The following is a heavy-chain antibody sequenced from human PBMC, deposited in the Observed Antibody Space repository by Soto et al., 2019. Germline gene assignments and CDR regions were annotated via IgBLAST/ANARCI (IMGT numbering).Heavy chain of an antibody. CDR3: ARGNDDYFLPKSKFADY. D-gene: IGHD4-17*01. CDR2: ISSRSSTI. V-gene: IGHV3-48*01. CDR1: GFTFSSYS. Sequence: GGSLRLSCAASGFTFSSYSMNWVRQAPGKGLEWVSYISSRSSTIYYGDSAKGRFTISRDNAKNSLYLQMNSLRAEDTAVYYCARGNDDYFLPKSKFADYWGQGTLVTVSS. J-gene: IGHJ4*02.